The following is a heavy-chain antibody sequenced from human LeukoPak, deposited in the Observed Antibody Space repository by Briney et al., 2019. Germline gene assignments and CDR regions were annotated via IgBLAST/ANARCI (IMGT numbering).Heavy chain of an antibody. J-gene: IGHJ3*02. Sequence: SVKVSCKASGYTFTSYAISWVRQAPGQGLEWMGWISANNGNTNSAQKLRGSVNMTTDTSTSTAYRERRGLRSDDTAVYYCARESATVTRMAFDIWGQGTMVTVSS. CDR1: GYTFTSYA. D-gene: IGHD4-17*01. V-gene: IGHV1-18*01. CDR2: ISANNGNT. CDR3: ARESATVTRMAFDI.